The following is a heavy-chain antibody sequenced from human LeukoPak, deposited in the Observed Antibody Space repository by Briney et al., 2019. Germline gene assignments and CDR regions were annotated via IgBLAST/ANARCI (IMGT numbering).Heavy chain of an antibody. V-gene: IGHV1-69*05. CDR3: ARALGRVGATIGY. J-gene: IGHJ4*02. D-gene: IGHD1-26*01. CDR2: TIPIFGTA. CDR1: GGTFSSYA. Sequence: GSSVKVSCKASGGTFSSYAISWVRQAPGQGLEWMGGTIPIFGTANYAQKFQGRVTMTRNTSISTAYMELSSLRSEDTAVYYCARALGRVGATIGYWGQGTLVTVSS.